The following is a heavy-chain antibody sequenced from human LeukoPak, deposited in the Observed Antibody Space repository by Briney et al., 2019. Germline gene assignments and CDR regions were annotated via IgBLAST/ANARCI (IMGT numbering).Heavy chain of an antibody. CDR1: GYTFTSYG. V-gene: IGHV1-46*01. D-gene: IGHD3-16*01. CDR3: ARVYGPHGPYYYYYYGMDV. J-gene: IGHJ6*02. Sequence: ASVKVSCKASGYTFTSYGISWVRQAPGQGLEWMGIINPSGGSTSYAQKFQGRVTMTRDTSTSTVYMELSSPRSEDTAVYYCARVYGPHGPYYYYYYGMDVWGQGTTVTVSS. CDR2: INPSGGST.